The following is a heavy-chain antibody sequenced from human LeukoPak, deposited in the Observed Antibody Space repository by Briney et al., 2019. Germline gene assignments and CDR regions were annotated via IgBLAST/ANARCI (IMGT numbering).Heavy chain of an antibody. CDR3: ASNYLGYCSGGSCYSDYYYYMDV. Sequence: GGSLRLSCAASGFTFSDHYMDWVRQAPGKGLEWVGRTRNKANSYTTEYAASVKGRFTISRDDSKNSLYLQMNSLKTEDTAVYYCASNYLGYCSGGSCYSDYYYYMDVWGKGTTVTVSS. J-gene: IGHJ6*03. CDR2: TRNKANSYTT. D-gene: IGHD2-15*01. CDR1: GFTFSDHY. V-gene: IGHV3-72*01.